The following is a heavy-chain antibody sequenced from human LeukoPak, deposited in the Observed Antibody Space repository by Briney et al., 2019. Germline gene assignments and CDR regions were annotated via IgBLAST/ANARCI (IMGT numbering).Heavy chain of an antibody. Sequence: GGSLRLSCAASGFTFSSYWMSWVRQAPGKGLEWVANIKKDGSEKYYVDSVKGRFTISRDNAKNSLYLQMNSLRAEDTAVYYCAIPGGSSANWFDPWGQGTQVTVSS. CDR3: AIPGGSSANWFDP. CDR2: IKKDGSEK. J-gene: IGHJ5*02. D-gene: IGHD6-13*01. V-gene: IGHV3-7*01. CDR1: GFTFSSYW.